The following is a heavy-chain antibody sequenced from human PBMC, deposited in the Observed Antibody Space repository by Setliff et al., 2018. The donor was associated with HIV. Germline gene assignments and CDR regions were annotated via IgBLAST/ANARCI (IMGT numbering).Heavy chain of an antibody. Sequence: SETPSLTCTVSGGSISNYYWSWIRQPPGKGLEWIGCGYYSGITHYDPSLKSRVPISVDASKNQFSLRLNSVTVADTAVYFCARSSRGSLRDLDYWGPGTLVTVSS. CDR1: GGSISNYY. V-gene: IGHV4-59*08. CDR3: ARSSRGSLRDLDY. J-gene: IGHJ4*02. CDR2: GYYSGIT. D-gene: IGHD2-21*02.